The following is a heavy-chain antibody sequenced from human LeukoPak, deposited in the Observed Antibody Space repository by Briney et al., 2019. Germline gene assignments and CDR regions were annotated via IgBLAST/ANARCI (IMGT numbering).Heavy chain of an antibody. J-gene: IGHJ5*02. CDR2: ISSSGSAI. CDR1: GFTFSSYE. Sequence: GGSLRLSCAASGFTFSSYEMNWVRQAPGKGLEWVSYISSSGSAIYYADSVKGRFTISRDNAKSSLYLQMNSLRAEDTAVYYCATVYRQLFDPWGQGTLVTVSS. V-gene: IGHV3-48*03. D-gene: IGHD6-13*01. CDR3: ATVYRQLFDP.